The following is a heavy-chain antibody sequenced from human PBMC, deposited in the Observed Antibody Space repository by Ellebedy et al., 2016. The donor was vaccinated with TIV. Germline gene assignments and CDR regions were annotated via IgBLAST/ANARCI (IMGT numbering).Heavy chain of an antibody. J-gene: IGHJ4*02. Sequence: GESLKISCAASGFTLGSNAMSWVRQTPGKGLEWVAGIGGDGRTHYTDSVRGRFTISRDEFRSTLYLDMNSLRSEDTALYYCAKDLSWWSANDHWGQGTLVTVSS. D-gene: IGHD3-16*01. V-gene: IGHV3-23*01. CDR1: GFTLGSNA. CDR3: AKDLSWWSANDH. CDR2: IGGDGRT.